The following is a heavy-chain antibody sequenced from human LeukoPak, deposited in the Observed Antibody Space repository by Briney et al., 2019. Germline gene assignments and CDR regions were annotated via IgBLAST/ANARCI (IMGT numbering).Heavy chain of an antibody. CDR3: AKDSTYYYDSSGSAIWDY. D-gene: IGHD3-22*01. J-gene: IGHJ4*02. CDR2: ISGSGGST. V-gene: IGHV3-23*01. Sequence: PGGSLRLSCAASGFTFSSYAMSWVRQAPGKGLEWVSAISGSGGSTYYAASVKGRFTISRDNSKNTLYLQMNSLRAEGTAVYYCAKDSTYYYDSSGSAIWDYWGQGTLVTVSS. CDR1: GFTFSSYA.